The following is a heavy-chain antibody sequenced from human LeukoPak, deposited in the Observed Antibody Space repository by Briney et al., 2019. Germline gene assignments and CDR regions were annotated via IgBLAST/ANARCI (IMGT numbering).Heavy chain of an antibody. D-gene: IGHD5-12*01. CDR3: ARDYRKGMRWLRWDSSSPFDY. Sequence: GGSLRLSCAASGLTFTFSTSGIHWVRQAPGKGLEWVAFIQYDGSEKYYADSVKGRCTTSRDNSKNTVYLQMNSLTGEDTAVYYCARDYRKGMRWLRWDSSSPFDYWGQGTLVTVSS. CDR1: GLTFTFSTSG. V-gene: IGHV3-33*05. CDR2: IQYDGSEK. J-gene: IGHJ4*02.